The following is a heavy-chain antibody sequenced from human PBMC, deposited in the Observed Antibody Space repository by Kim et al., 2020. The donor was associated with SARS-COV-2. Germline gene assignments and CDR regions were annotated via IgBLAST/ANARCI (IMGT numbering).Heavy chain of an antibody. V-gene: IGHV1-2*05. Sequence: ASVKVSCKTSGYTFTTRYLHWVRQAPGQGLEWMGRINPSSGVKNYVQKFQGRVTMTRDTSISTAYMELSRLRSDDTVVYYCARGNTETIDYWGQGTLVTVSS. CDR1: GYTFTTRY. J-gene: IGHJ4*02. CDR2: INPSSGVK. CDR3: ARGNTETIDY.